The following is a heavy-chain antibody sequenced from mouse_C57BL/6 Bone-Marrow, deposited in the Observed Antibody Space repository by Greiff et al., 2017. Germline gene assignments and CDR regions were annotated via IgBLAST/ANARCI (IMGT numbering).Heavy chain of an antibody. V-gene: IGHV1-50*01. CDR3: ARQADYDVLLAMDY. CDR2: IDPSDSYT. CDR1: GYTFTSYW. J-gene: IGHJ4*01. Sequence: QVQLQQPGAELVKPGASVKLSCKASGYTFTSYWMQWVKQRPGQGLEWIGEIDPSDSYTNYNQKFKGKATLTVDTSSSTAYMQLSSLTSEDSAVYYGARQADYDVLLAMDYWGQGTSVTVSS. D-gene: IGHD2-4*01.